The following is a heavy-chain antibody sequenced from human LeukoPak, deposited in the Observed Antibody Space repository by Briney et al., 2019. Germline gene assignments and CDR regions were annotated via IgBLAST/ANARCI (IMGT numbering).Heavy chain of an antibody. J-gene: IGHJ6*03. D-gene: IGHD3-10*01. Sequence: GGSLRLSCAASGFTFSSYAMHWVRQAPGKGLEWVAVISYDGSNKYYADSVKGRFTISRDNSKNTLYLQMNSLRAEDTAVYYCARDRRYYYGSGAYMDVWGKGTTVTVSS. CDR3: ARDRRYYYGSGAYMDV. CDR1: GFTFSSYA. V-gene: IGHV3-30*04. CDR2: ISYDGSNK.